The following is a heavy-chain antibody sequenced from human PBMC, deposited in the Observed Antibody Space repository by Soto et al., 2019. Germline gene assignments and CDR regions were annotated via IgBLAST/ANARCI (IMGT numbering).Heavy chain of an antibody. CDR2: VIPMFGTP. V-gene: IGHV1-69*01. CDR3: ARDEGWSSSWYGTTAYFDL. Sequence: QVQLVQSGAEVKKPGSSVKVSCKASGGTFSRYAISWVRQAPGQGLEWMGGVIPMFGTPNYAQKFRGRVTITADESTSRVYMELSRLRSDDTAVYYCARDEGWSSSWYGTTAYFDLWGRGTLVTVSS. J-gene: IGHJ2*01. D-gene: IGHD6-13*01. CDR1: GGTFSRYA.